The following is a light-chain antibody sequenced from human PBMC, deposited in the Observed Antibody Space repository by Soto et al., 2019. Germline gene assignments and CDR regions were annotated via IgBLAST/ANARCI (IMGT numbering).Light chain of an antibody. CDR1: QGIRVD. CDR2: AAS. CDR3: LQHNSYPLT. V-gene: IGKV1-17*01. Sequence: DIQMTQSPSSLSASVGDRVTITCRASQGIRVDLGWYQQKPGKAPKRLIYAASSLQSGVPSRFSGSGSGTEFTLTISSLQPEDFATYYCLQHNSYPLTFGGGTKVESK. J-gene: IGKJ4*01.